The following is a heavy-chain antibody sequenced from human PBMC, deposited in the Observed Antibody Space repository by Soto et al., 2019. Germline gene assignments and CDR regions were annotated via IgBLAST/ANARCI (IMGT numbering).Heavy chain of an antibody. V-gene: IGHV1-69*06. Sequence: QVQLVQSGAEAKKPGSSVKVSCKASGGTFSSYAISWVRQAPGPGLEWMGGIIPIFGPANYEQKFQCRVMITAERSTSTAYMELSSLRSEDTAVYSCARTYSSGWYYFDYWVQGALGTFVS. CDR2: IIPIFGPA. D-gene: IGHD6-19*01. CDR1: GGTFSSYA. CDR3: ARTYSSGWYYFDY. J-gene: IGHJ4*02.